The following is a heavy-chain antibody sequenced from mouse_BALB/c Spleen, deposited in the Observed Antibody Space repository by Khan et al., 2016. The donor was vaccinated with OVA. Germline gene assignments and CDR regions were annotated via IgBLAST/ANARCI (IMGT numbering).Heavy chain of an antibody. D-gene: IGHD2-4*01. CDR1: GYTFTSYW. Sequence: VQLQQSGAELARPGTSVKLSCKASGYTFTSYWMQWVKQRPGQGLEWIGSIYHGDGDTRYTQKFKGKATLTADKSSSTAYMQLSSLASEDSAVYYCARGGITTGYCDYWGQGTTLTVSS. V-gene: IGHV1-87*01. CDR3: ARGGITTGYCDY. J-gene: IGHJ2*01. CDR2: IYHGDGDT.